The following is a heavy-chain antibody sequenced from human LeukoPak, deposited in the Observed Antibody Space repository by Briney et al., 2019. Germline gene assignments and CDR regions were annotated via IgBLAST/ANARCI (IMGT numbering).Heavy chain of an antibody. CDR3: IRQNCSGGSCSYVDY. Sequence: PGGSLKLSCAASGFTFSGFYMHWVRQASGKGLEWVGLIRTKPHTYTTVYAASVQGRFTISRDDSKNTAYLQMNSLKAEDTAVYYCIRQNCSGGSCSYVDYWGQGTLVTVSS. D-gene: IGHD2-15*01. CDR1: GFTFSGFY. V-gene: IGHV3-73*01. J-gene: IGHJ4*02. CDR2: IRTKPHTYTT.